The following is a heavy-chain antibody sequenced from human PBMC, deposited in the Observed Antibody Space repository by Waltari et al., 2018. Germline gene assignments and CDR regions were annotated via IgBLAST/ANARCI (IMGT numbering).Heavy chain of an antibody. CDR2: VWYDGTNK. J-gene: IGHJ4*02. Sequence: QVQLVESGGGVVQPGRALSLSCHASGFTFGSYAMHWVRQAPGKGLEWVAVVWYDGTNKYYAESVKGRFTIARDNSMNTLYLEMNSLRADDTAVYFCARDQIYGSGSVDYWGQGTLVTVTS. D-gene: IGHD3-10*01. CDR1: GFTFGSYA. CDR3: ARDQIYGSGSVDY. V-gene: IGHV3-33*01.